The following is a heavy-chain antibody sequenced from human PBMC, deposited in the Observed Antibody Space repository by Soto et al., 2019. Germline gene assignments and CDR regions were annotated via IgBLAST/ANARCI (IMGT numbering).Heavy chain of an antibody. CDR3: AKPLRDYVWGSYRYYYYYYGMDV. D-gene: IGHD3-16*02. Sequence: GGSLRLSCAASGFTFSSYAMSWVRQAPGKGLEWVSAISGNGGSTYYADSVKGRFTISRDNSKNTLYLQMNSLRAEDTAVYYCAKPLRDYVWGSYRYYYYYYGMDVWGQGTTVTVSS. J-gene: IGHJ6*02. CDR1: GFTFSSYA. CDR2: ISGNGGST. V-gene: IGHV3-23*01.